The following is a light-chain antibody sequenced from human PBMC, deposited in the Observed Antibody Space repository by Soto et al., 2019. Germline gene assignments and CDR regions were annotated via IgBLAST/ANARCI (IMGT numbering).Light chain of an antibody. V-gene: IGLV2-11*01. CDR2: DVS. CDR1: SSDVGGYNY. J-gene: IGLJ1*01. Sequence: QSVLPQPRSVSGSPGQSVTISCTGTSSDVGGYNYVSWYQQHPGKAPKLMIYDVSQRPSGVPDRFSGSKSGNTASLTISGLQSEDEADYYCCSYAGSYTYVFGTGTKVTVL. CDR3: CSYAGSYTYV.